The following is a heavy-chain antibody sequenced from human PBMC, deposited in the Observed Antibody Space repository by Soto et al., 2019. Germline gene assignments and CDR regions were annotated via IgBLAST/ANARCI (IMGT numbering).Heavy chain of an antibody. D-gene: IGHD4-17*01. CDR2: IYYSGST. CDR1: GGSISSGGYY. J-gene: IGHJ4*02. V-gene: IGHV4-31*01. Sequence: QVQLQESGPGLVKPSQTLSLTCTVSGGSISSGGYYWSWIRQHPGKGLEWIGYIYYSGSTYYNPSLKSQMTMSVDTYKNQSSLKLSAVTAADTAVYYCARVGDYDGGDRLFDYWGQGTLVTVSS. CDR3: ARVGDYDGGDRLFDY.